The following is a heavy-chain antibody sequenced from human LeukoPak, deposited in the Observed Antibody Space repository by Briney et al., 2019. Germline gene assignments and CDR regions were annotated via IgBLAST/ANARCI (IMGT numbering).Heavy chain of an antibody. V-gene: IGHV4-38-2*01. D-gene: IGHD2-21*01. CDR3: ARIRCGLGPEICYNH. J-gene: IGHJ5*02. CDR2: IYHSGST. CDR1: DYSISSAYY. Sequence: PSETLSLTCAVSDYSISSAYYWGWIRQPPGKGLEWIGSIYHSGSTDYNPSLKSRVTISVDTPENQLSLRLYSLTAADTAIYYCARIRCGLGPEICYNHWAQGTLVTVSS.